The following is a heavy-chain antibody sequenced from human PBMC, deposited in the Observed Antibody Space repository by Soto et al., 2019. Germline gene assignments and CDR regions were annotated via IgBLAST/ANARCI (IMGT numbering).Heavy chain of an antibody. CDR1: GYTFTSYG. Sequence: ASVKVSCKASGYTFTSYGISWVRQAPGQGLEWMGWISAYNGNTNYAQKLQGRVTMTTDTSTSTAYMELRSLRSDDTAVYYCARVKSLDYYDIISFWGQGTLVTVSS. J-gene: IGHJ4*02. V-gene: IGHV1-18*01. D-gene: IGHD3-22*01. CDR3: ARVKSLDYYDIISF. CDR2: ISAYNGNT.